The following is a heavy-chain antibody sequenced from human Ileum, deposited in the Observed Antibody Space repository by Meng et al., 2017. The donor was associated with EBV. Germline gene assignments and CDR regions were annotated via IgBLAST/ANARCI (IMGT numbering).Heavy chain of an antibody. CDR3: ARDPSNTSGRYAYFDY. CDR1: GYTFTHHG. Sequence: QLQLVQSGAEVKKPGASVRVSCKASGYTFTHHGISWIRQAPGQGLEWMGWISCYNGDTNYAQKLQGRVTKTTDTSTNTAYMDLRGLRSDDTAAYYCARDPSNTSGRYAYFDYWGQGTLVPSPQ. CDR2: ISCYNGDT. V-gene: IGHV1-18*01. J-gene: IGHJ4*02. D-gene: IGHD6-19*01.